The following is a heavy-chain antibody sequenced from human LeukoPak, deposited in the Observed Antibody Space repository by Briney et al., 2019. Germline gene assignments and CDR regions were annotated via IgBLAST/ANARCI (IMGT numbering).Heavy chain of an antibody. CDR2: INPSGGST. CDR1: GGTFSSYA. D-gene: IGHD1-1*01. Sequence: ASVEVSCKASGGTFSSYAISWVRQAPGQGLEWMGIINPSGGSTSYAQKFQGRVTMTRDTSTSTVYMELSSLRSEDTAVYYCASSGTTGTTGMDYWGQGTLVTVSS. J-gene: IGHJ4*02. CDR3: ASSGTTGTTGMDY. V-gene: IGHV1-46*01.